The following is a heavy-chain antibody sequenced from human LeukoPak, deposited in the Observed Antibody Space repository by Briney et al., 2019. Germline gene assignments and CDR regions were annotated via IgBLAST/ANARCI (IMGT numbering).Heavy chain of an antibody. CDR1: GYTFTSYG. CDR3: AREREIVVVVAATHYCYGMDV. D-gene: IGHD2-15*01. Sequence: RGASVKVSCKASGYTFTSYGISWVRQAPGQGLEWMGWISSYNGNTNYAQKLQGRVTMTTDTSTSTAYMELRSLRSDDTAVYYCAREREIVVVVAATHYCYGMDVWGQGTTVTVSS. CDR2: ISSYNGNT. J-gene: IGHJ6*02. V-gene: IGHV1-18*01.